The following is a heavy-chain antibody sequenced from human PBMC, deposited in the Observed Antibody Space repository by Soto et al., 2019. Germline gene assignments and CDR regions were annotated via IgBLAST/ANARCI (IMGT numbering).Heavy chain of an antibody. CDR3: AKAPFAPIGYYYYGMDV. J-gene: IGHJ6*02. CDR2: ISGSGGST. V-gene: IGHV3-23*01. CDR1: GFTFSSYA. Sequence: EVQLLESGGGLVQPGGSLRLSCAASGFTFSSYAMSWVRQAPGKGLEWVSAISGSGGSTYYADSVKGRFTISRDNSKNTLDLQMNSLRAEDTAVYYCAKAPFAPIGYYYYGMDVWGQGNTGTVSS. D-gene: IGHD2-15*01.